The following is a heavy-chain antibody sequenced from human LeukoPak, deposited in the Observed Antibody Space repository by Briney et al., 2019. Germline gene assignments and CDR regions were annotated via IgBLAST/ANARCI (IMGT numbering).Heavy chain of an antibody. V-gene: IGHV3-23*01. Sequence: GGSLRLSCAASGFIVSGTYMSWVRQAPGKGLEWVSAISGSGGSTYYADSVKGRFTISRDNSKNTLYLQMNSLRAEDTAVYYCAFTMGQNYDFWSGSSEGAFDIWGQGTMVTVSS. J-gene: IGHJ3*02. CDR1: GFIVSGTY. CDR2: ISGSGGST. CDR3: AFTMGQNYDFWSGSSEGAFDI. D-gene: IGHD3-3*01.